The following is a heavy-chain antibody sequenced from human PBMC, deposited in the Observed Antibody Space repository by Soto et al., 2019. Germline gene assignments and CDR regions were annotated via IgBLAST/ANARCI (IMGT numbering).Heavy chain of an antibody. CDR2: INPGDFDT. V-gene: IGHV5-51*01. Sequence: GESLKISCKGSGYSFTSYWIGWVRQMPGKGLEWMGIINPGDFDTRYSPSFQGQGTISADKSISTAYLQWSSLKASDTAMYYCVRHLRYFDWLSSADAFDIWGQVTMVTVSS. CDR3: VRHLRYFDWLSSADAFDI. J-gene: IGHJ3*02. D-gene: IGHD3-9*01. CDR1: GYSFTSYW.